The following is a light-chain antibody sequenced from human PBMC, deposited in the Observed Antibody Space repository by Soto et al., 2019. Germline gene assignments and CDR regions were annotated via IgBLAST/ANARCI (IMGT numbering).Light chain of an antibody. CDR1: QSISSW. J-gene: IGKJ4*01. V-gene: IGKV1-5*03. CDR2: KAS. Sequence: DIQMTQSPSTLSASVGDRVTITCRTSQSISSWLAWYQQKPGKAPKVLIYKASSLESGVPSRFSGSGSGTEFTLTISSLQPDDFATYYCQQYNSYSLTFGGGTKVEIK. CDR3: QQYNSYSLT.